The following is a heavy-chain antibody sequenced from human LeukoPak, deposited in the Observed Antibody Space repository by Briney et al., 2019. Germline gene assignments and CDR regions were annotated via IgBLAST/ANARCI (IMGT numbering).Heavy chain of an antibody. V-gene: IGHV4-34*01. CDR1: GGSFSGYY. CDR2: INHSGST. Sequence: KPSETLSLTCAVYGGSFSGYYWSWIRQPPGKGLKCIGEINHSGSTNYNPSLKSRVTISVDTSKNQFSLKLSSVTAADTAVYYCARLYSGYDSPSYYFDYWGQGTLVTVSS. J-gene: IGHJ4*02. D-gene: IGHD5-12*01. CDR3: ARLYSGYDSPSYYFDY.